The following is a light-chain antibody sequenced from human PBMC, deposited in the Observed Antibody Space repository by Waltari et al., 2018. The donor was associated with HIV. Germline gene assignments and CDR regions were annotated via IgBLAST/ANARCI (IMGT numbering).Light chain of an antibody. CDR2: GKN. CDR3: NSRDSSGNHVV. Sequence: SSELTQDPAVSVALAQTVRITCQGHRLRIHYARWYQQKPGQAPVLVIYGKNNRPSGIPDRFSDSSSGNTASLTITGAQAEDEADYYCNSRDSSGNHVVFGGGTRLTVL. J-gene: IGLJ2*01. CDR1: RLRIHY. V-gene: IGLV3-19*01.